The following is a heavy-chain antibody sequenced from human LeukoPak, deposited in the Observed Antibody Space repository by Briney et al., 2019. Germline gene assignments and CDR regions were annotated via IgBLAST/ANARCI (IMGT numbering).Heavy chain of an antibody. CDR1: GFTFSDHY. CDR2: SRNKANSYTT. V-gene: IGHV3-72*01. CDR3: ARTEYCSAGRCYSDYFDS. D-gene: IGHD2-15*01. J-gene: IGHJ4*02. Sequence: GGSLRLSCAASGFTFSDHYMDWVRQAPGRGLEWVGRSRNKANSYTTEYAASVKVRFTISRDDSKTSLYLQMNSLKTEDTAVYYCARTEYCSAGRCYSDYFDSWGQGTLVTVSS.